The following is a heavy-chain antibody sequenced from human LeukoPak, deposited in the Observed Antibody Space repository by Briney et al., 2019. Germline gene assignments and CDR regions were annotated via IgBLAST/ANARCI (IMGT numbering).Heavy chain of an antibody. CDR2: ISSSGSTI. CDR3: ARDYKGRYCSSTSCYGGGTDYYYYMDV. V-gene: IGHV3-11*04. J-gene: IGHJ6*03. CDR1: GFTFSNTW. D-gene: IGHD2-2*01. Sequence: PGGSLRLSCAASGFTFSNTWMTWVRQAPGKGLEWVSYISSSGSTIYYADSVKGRFTISRDNAKNSLYLQMNSLRAEDTAVYYCARDYKGRYCSSTSCYGGGTDYYYYMDVWGKGTTVTVSS.